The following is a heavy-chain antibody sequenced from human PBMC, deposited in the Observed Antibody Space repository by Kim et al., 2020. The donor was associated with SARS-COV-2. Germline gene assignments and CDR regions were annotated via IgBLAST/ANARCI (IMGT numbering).Heavy chain of an antibody. Sequence: ASVKVSCKASGYTFTGYYMHWVRQAPGQGLEWMGWINPNSGGTNYAQKFQGRVTMTRDTSISTAYMELSRLRSDDTAVYYCARDKGYCSSTSCYFWFDPWGQGTLVTVSS. CDR2: INPNSGGT. D-gene: IGHD2-2*01. CDR1: GYTFTGYY. J-gene: IGHJ5*02. V-gene: IGHV1-2*02. CDR3: ARDKGYCSSTSCYFWFDP.